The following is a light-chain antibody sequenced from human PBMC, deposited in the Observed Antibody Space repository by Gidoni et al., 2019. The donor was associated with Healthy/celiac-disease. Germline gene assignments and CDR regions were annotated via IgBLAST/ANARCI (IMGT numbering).Light chain of an antibody. Sequence: ELVMTQSPATLSVSPGERATLSCRASQSVSSNLAWYQQKPGQAPRLLIYGASTRATGIPARFSGSGSGTEFTLTISSLQSEDFAVYYCQQYNNSPIFGQGTRLEIK. CDR2: GAS. V-gene: IGKV3-15*01. J-gene: IGKJ5*01. CDR1: QSVSSN. CDR3: QQYNNSPI.